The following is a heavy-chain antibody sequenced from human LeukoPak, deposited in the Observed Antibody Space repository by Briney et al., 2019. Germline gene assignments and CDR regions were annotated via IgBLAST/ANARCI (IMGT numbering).Heavy chain of an antibody. V-gene: IGHV4-34*01. CDR3: ARGLSTTGYSSSWYWFDP. CDR2: INHSGST. Sequence: SETLSLTCAVYGGSFSGYYWSWIRQPPGKGLEWIGEINHSGSTNYNPSLKSRVTISVDTPKNQFSLKLSSVTAADTAVYYCARGLSTTGYSSSWYWFDPWGQGTLVTVSS. CDR1: GGSFSGYY. J-gene: IGHJ5*02. D-gene: IGHD6-13*01.